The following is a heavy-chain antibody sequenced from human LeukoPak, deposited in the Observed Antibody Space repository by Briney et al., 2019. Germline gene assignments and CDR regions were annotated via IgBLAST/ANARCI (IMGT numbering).Heavy chain of an antibody. Sequence: ASVKVSCKASGYTFTGYYMHWVRQAPGQGLEWMGWINPNSGGTNYAQKFQGRVTMTRETSISKAYMELSRLRSDDTAVYYCARPKEGCSGGSCFPDYWGQGTLVTVSS. J-gene: IGHJ4*02. CDR2: INPNSGGT. D-gene: IGHD2-15*01. V-gene: IGHV1-2*02. CDR1: GYTFTGYY. CDR3: ARPKEGCSGGSCFPDY.